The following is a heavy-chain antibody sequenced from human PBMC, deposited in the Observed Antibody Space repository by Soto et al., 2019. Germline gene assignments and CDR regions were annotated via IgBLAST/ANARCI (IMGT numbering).Heavy chain of an antibody. CDR2: IYYSGST. J-gene: IGHJ6*03. CDR3: ARDGARGSGSYYYYYMDV. D-gene: IGHD3-10*01. V-gene: IGHV4-59*01. CDR1: AGSISSYY. Sequence: SETLSLTCTVSAGSISSYYWSWVRQPPGKGLEWIGYIYYSGSTNYTPSVKSRVTISVDKSKNQFSLKLSSVTAADTAVYYCARDGARGSGSYYYYYMDVWGQGTTVTVSS.